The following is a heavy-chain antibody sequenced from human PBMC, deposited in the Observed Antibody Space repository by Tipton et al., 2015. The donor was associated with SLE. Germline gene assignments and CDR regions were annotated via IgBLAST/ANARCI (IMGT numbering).Heavy chain of an antibody. CDR2: IYYSGST. Sequence: LRLSCTVSGGSISSSSYYWGWIHQPPGKGLEWIGSIYYSGSTYYNPSLKSRVTISVDTSKNQFSLKLSSVTAADTAVYYCAREYSSSSGAFDIWGQGTMVTVSS. V-gene: IGHV4-39*07. D-gene: IGHD6-13*01. CDR3: AREYSSSSGAFDI. CDR1: GGSISSSSYY. J-gene: IGHJ3*02.